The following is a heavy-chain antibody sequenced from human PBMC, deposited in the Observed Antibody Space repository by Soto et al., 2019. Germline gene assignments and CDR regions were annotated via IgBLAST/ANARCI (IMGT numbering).Heavy chain of an antibody. D-gene: IGHD4-4*01. CDR3: ARSHYSLFDY. Sequence: SETLSLICAVYGGSFSGYYWSWIRQPPGKGLEWIGEINHSGSTNYNPSLKSRVTISVDTSKNQFSLKLSSVTAADTAVYYCARSHYSLFDYWGQGTLVTVSS. CDR2: INHSGST. CDR1: GGSFSGYY. J-gene: IGHJ4*02. V-gene: IGHV4-34*01.